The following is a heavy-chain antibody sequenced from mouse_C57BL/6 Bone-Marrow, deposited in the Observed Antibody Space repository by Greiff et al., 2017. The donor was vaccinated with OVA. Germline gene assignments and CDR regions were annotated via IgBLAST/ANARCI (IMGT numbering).Heavy chain of an antibody. CDR1: GYTFTSYW. CDR3: ARIYGSSSYYAMDY. D-gene: IGHD1-1*01. CDR2: IDPNSGGT. V-gene: IGHV1-72*01. J-gene: IGHJ4*01. Sequence: QVQLQQPGAELVKPGASVKLSCKASGYTFTSYWMHWVKQRPGRGLEWIGRIDPNSGGTKYNEKFKSKATLTVDKSSSTAYMQLSSLTSEDSAVDYCARIYGSSSYYAMDYWGQGTSVTVSS.